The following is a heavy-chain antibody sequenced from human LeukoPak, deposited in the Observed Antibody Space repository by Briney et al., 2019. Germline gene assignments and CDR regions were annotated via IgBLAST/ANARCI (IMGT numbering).Heavy chain of an antibody. J-gene: IGHJ4*02. CDR1: GFTFDDYA. CDR3: AKDTFYDSSGYFDY. V-gene: IGHV3-9*01. CDR2: ISWNSVSI. D-gene: IGHD3-22*01. Sequence: HPGGSLRLSCAASGFTFDDYAMHWVRQAPGKGLEWVSGISWNSVSIGYADSVKGRFTISRDNAKNSLYLQMNSLRAEDTALYYCAKDTFYDSSGYFDYWGQGTLVTVSS.